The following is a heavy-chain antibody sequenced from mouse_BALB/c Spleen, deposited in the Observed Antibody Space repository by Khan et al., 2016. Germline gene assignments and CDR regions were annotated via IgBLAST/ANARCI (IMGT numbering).Heavy chain of an antibody. CDR2: ISYSGTT. CDR1: GYSITSDYA. CDR3: ARFSSLNAYFDY. Sequence: EVQLQESGPGLVKPSQSLSLTCTVTGYSITSDYAWNWIRQFPGNKLDWMGYISYSGTTSYNPSLRSRISITRDTSKNQFFLQLNSVTTEDTATDYCARFSSLNAYFDYWGQGTTLTVSA. V-gene: IGHV3-2*02. D-gene: IGHD6-1*01. J-gene: IGHJ2*01.